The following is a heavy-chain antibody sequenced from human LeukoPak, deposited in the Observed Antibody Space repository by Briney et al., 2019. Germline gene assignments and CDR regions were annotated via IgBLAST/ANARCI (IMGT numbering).Heavy chain of an antibody. CDR2: ISYDGSNK. D-gene: IGHD1-26*01. CDR3: ARELMEWELLDAFDI. J-gene: IGHJ3*02. CDR1: GFTFSSYA. Sequence: GGSLRLSCAASGFTFSSYAMHWVRQAPGKGLEWVAVISYDGSNKYYADSVKGRFTISRDNSKNTLYLQMNSLRAEDTAVYYCARELMEWELLDAFDIWGQGTMVTVSS. V-gene: IGHV3-30*04.